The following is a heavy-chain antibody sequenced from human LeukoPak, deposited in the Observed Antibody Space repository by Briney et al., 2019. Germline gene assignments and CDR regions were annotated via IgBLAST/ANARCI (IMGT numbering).Heavy chain of an antibody. CDR1: GYTFTSYG. CDR2: ISAYNGNT. D-gene: IGHD2-15*01. Sequence: ASVKVSCKASGYTFTSYGISWVRQAPGQGLEWMGWISAYNGNTNYAQELQGRVTMTTDTSTSTAYMELRSLRSDDTAVYYCARVSDLYCSGGSCQDYWGQGTLVTVSS. V-gene: IGHV1-18*01. CDR3: ARVSDLYCSGGSCQDY. J-gene: IGHJ4*02.